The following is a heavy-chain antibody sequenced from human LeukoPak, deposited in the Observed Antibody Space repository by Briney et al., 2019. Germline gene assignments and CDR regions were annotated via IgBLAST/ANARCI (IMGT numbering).Heavy chain of an antibody. V-gene: IGHV5-51*01. D-gene: IGHD2-15*01. CDR2: IYPADSDT. CDR1: GYSFTSHW. J-gene: IGHJ4*02. Sequence: ESLKISCEGSGYSFTSHWIGWVRQMPGKGLEWMGIIYPADSDTRYSPSFQGQVTISADKSISTAYLQWSSLKASDTAMYYCARRYCSGDTCYYFDSWGQGTLVTVSS. CDR3: ARRYCSGDTCYYFDS.